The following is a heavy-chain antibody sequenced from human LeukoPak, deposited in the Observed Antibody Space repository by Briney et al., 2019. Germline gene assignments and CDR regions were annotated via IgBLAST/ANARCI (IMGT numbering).Heavy chain of an antibody. Sequence: ASVKVSCKASGYTFTGYYMHWVRHAPGQGLEWMGWINPNSGGTNYAQKFQGRVTMTRDTSISTAYMELSRLRSDDTAVYYCARAGGYSGYDAPYYFDYWGQGTLVTVSS. CDR1: GYTFTGYY. J-gene: IGHJ4*02. CDR3: ARAGGYSGYDAPYYFDY. D-gene: IGHD5-12*01. CDR2: INPNSGGT. V-gene: IGHV1-2*02.